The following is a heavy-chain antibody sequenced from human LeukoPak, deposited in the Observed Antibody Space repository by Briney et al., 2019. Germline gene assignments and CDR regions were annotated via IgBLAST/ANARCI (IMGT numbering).Heavy chain of an antibody. J-gene: IGHJ3*02. CDR3: ARNYGSGGAFDI. CDR2: IYYSGST. V-gene: IGHV4-59*01. Sequence: PSETLSLTCTVSGGSISSYYWSWIRQPPGKGLEWIGYIYYSGSTNYNPSLTSRVTISVDTSKNQFSLKLSSVTAADTAVYYCARNYGSGGAFDIWGQGTMVTVSS. CDR1: GGSISSYY. D-gene: IGHD3-10*01.